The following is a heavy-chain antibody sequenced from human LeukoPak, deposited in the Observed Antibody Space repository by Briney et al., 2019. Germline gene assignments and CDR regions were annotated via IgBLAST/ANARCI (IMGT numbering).Heavy chain of an antibody. CDR2: IYYSGST. V-gene: IGHV4-39*01. CDR3: ARQVVVVPAASLGFDY. J-gene: IGHJ4*02. CDR1: GGSISSSSYY. D-gene: IGHD2-2*01. Sequence: SETLSLTCTVSGGSISSSSYYWGWIRQPPGKGLEWIGSIYYSGSTYYNPSLKSRVTISVDTSKNQFSLKLSSMTAADTAVYYCARQVVVVPAASLGFDYWGQGTLVTVSS.